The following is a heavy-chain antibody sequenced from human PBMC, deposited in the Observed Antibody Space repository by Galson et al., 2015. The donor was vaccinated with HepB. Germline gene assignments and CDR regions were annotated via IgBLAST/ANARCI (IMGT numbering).Heavy chain of an antibody. D-gene: IGHD1-26*01. J-gene: IGHJ4*02. CDR2: IKSKTDGGTT. CDR1: GFTFSNAW. V-gene: IGHV3-15*01. Sequence: SLRLSCAASGFTFSNAWMSWVRQAPGKGLEWVGRIKSKTDGGTTDYAAPVKGRFTISRDDSKNTLYLQMNSLKTEDTAVYYCTTDRRELLRPLDFDYWGQGTLVTVSS. CDR3: TTDRRELLRPLDFDY.